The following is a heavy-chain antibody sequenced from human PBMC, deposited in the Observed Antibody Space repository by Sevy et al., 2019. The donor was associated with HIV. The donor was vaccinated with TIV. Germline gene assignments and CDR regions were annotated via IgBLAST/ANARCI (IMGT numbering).Heavy chain of an antibody. CDR1: GFTVNTNY. CDR3: ARETKAVACSWYYYYMDV. Sequence: GGSLRLSCAASGFTVNTNYMTWVRQSPGKGLEWVSLTFIAGRTYYADSVKGRFTISSDNSRNTVYLQMNSLRLEDTGVYYCARETKAVACSWYYYYMDVWGKGTTVTVSS. D-gene: IGHD6-19*01. V-gene: IGHV3-66*02. J-gene: IGHJ6*03. CDR2: TFIAGRT.